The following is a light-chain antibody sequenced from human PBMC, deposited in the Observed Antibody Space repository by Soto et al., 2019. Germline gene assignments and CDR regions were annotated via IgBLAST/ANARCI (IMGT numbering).Light chain of an antibody. CDR2: DAS. V-gene: IGKV3-11*01. CDR1: QSVSSY. Sequence: EIVLTQSPATLSLSPGERATLSCRASQSVSSYLAWYQQNPGQAPRLLIYDASNRPTGIAARFSGSGAGTAFALTISSLEPEDFAVYYCQQRSNWPPYTFGQGSKVESK. CDR3: QQRSNWPPYT. J-gene: IGKJ2*01.